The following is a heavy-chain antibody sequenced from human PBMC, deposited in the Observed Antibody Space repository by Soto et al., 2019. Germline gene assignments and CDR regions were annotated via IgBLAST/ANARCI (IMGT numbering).Heavy chain of an antibody. D-gene: IGHD2-21*02. CDR1: GFIFTTYG. J-gene: IGHJ4*02. CDR3: VKDHCGGDCSSEPYFDY. Sequence: QVQLVESGGGVVQPGRSLRLSCAASGFIFTTYGLHWVRQAPGKGLEWVAVIWYDGSNQYYADSVKGRFTISRDNSKNILYLEMNSVRVEDTAVYYCVKDHCGGDCSSEPYFDYWGQGTLVTVSS. CDR2: IWYDGSNQ. V-gene: IGHV3-33*06.